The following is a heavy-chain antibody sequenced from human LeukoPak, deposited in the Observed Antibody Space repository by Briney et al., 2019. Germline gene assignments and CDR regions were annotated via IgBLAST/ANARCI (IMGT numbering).Heavy chain of an antibody. Sequence: SEILSLTCTVSGGSISSYYWSWIRQPPGKGLEWIGYIYYSGSTNYNPSLKSRVTISVGTSKNQFSLKLSSVTAADTAVYYCARDRVDTATIDYWGQGTLVTVSS. J-gene: IGHJ4*02. V-gene: IGHV4-59*01. CDR1: GGSISSYY. D-gene: IGHD5-18*01. CDR3: ARDRVDTATIDY. CDR2: IYYSGST.